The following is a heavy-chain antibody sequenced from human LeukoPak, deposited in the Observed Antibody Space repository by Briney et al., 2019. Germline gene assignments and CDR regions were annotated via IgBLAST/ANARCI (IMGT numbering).Heavy chain of an antibody. V-gene: IGHV4-34*01. J-gene: IGHJ4*02. CDR1: GGSFSGYY. Sequence: PSETLSLTCAVYGGSFSGYYWSWIRQPPGKGLEWIGEINHSGSTNYNPSLKSRVTISVDTSKNQFSLKLTSVTAADTAVYYCARVIGGGIPNWGQGTLVTVSS. D-gene: IGHD3-16*01. CDR2: INHSGST. CDR3: ARVIGGGIPN.